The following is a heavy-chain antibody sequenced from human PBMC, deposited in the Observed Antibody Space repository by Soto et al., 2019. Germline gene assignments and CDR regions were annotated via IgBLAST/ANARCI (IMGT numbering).Heavy chain of an antibody. CDR3: ARSGAYGDYFDY. CDR2: IYYSGST. CDR1: GASIISYY. Sequence: PSETLSLPCTVSGASIISYYWTWFRQPPGEGLEWIGYIYYSGSTNYNPSLKSRVTISVDTSKNQFSLKLSSVTAADTAVYYCARSGAYGDYFDYWGQGTLVTVSS. D-gene: IGHD4-17*01. J-gene: IGHJ4*02. V-gene: IGHV4-59*01.